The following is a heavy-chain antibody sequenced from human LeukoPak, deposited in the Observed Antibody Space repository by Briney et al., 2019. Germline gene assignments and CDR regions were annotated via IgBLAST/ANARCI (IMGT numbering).Heavy chain of an antibody. CDR1: GFTFSSYT. CDR3: ARGGRTAMVISQFDY. Sequence: GGSLRLSCAASGFTFSSYTMHWVRQAPGKGLEYVSAISSNGGSTYYANSVKGRFTISRDNSKNTLYLQMGSLRAEDMAVYYCARGGRTAMVISQFDYWGQGILVTVSS. J-gene: IGHJ4*02. CDR2: ISSNGGST. V-gene: IGHV3-64*01. D-gene: IGHD5-18*01.